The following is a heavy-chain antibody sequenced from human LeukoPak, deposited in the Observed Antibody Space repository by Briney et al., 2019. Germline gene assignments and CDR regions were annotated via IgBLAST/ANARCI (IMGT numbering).Heavy chain of an antibody. CDR3: ARDRLSLLSSSWFFDY. D-gene: IGHD6-13*01. V-gene: IGHV1-3*01. J-gene: IGHJ4*02. CDR1: GYTFTSYA. CDR2: INAGNGNT. Sequence: GASVKVSCKASGYTFTSYAMHWVRQAPGHRLEWMGWINAGNGNTKYSQKFQGRVTITRDTSASTAYMELSSLRSEDTAVYYCARDRLSLLSSSWFFDYWGQGTLVTVSS.